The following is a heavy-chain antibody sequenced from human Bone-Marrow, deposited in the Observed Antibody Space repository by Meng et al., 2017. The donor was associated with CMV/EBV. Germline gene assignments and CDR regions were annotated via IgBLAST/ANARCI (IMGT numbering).Heavy chain of an antibody. CDR1: GFTFTDYW. D-gene: IGHD5-24*01. CDR3: ARDQDGYNYYDY. J-gene: IGHJ4*02. CDR2: LNGDGGST. V-gene: IGHV3-74*01. Sequence: GESLKISCAASGFTFTDYWMHWVRQAPGKGLVWVSRLNGDGGSTNYVHSVRGRFTISRDNSKNTLYLQMNSLRAEDTAVYYCARDQDGYNYYDYWGQGTLVTVSS.